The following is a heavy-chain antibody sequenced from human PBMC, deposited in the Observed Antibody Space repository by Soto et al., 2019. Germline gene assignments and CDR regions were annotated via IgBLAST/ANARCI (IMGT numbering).Heavy chain of an antibody. CDR2: INTGNGNT. D-gene: IGHD3-9*01. J-gene: IGHJ4*01. Sequence: ASVKVSCKASGYTFTNFAIHWVRQAPGQRLEWMGWINTGNGNTKYSQKFQGRVTFTRDTSASTAYMELSSLRSEDTAVFYCEREVRTEFDSRYFDYWGHGTLVTVSS. V-gene: IGHV1-3*04. CDR3: EREVRTEFDSRYFDY. CDR1: GYTFTNFA.